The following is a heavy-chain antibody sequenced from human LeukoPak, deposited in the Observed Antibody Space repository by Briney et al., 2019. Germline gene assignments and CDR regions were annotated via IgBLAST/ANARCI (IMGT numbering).Heavy chain of an antibody. J-gene: IGHJ4*02. D-gene: IGHD3-10*01. CDR1: GGSISSYY. CDR2: IYYSGST. Sequence: KPPETLSLTCTVSGGSISSYYWSWIRQPPGKGLEWIGYIYYSGSTNYNPSLKSRVTISVDTSKNQFSLKLSSVTAADTAVYYCARGSYYYGSGSYSPLDYWGQGTLVTVSS. CDR3: ARGSYYYGSGSYSPLDY. V-gene: IGHV4-59*01.